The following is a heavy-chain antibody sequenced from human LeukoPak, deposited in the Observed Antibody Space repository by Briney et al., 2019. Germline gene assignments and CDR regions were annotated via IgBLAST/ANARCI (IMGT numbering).Heavy chain of an antibody. J-gene: IGHJ4*02. V-gene: IGHV3-23*01. CDR1: GLTFGSYA. Sequence: PGGSLTLSCEVAGLTFGSYAMSWVRPAPGKGLEWVSATSGSGGSAYYADSVKGRFTISRDNSKNTLYLQMNSLRAEDTAIYYCARVRSGYCSSISCSQGYFDYWGQGTLVTVSS. D-gene: IGHD2-2*01. CDR3: ARVRSGYCSSISCSQGYFDY. CDR2: TSGSGGSA.